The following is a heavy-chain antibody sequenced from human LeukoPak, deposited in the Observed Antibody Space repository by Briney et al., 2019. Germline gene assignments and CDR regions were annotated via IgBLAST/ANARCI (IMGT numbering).Heavy chain of an antibody. CDR1: GGTFSSYA. J-gene: IGHJ2*01. CDR3: AGRPYYYDGSGTPPRRAFDL. D-gene: IGHD3-22*01. CDR2: IIPIFGTA. V-gene: IGHV1-69*13. Sequence: ASVTVSCKASGGTFSSYAISWVRQAPGQGLEWMGGIIPIFGTANYAQKFQGRVTITADESTSTAYMELSSLRSEDTAVYYCAGRPYYYDGSGTPPRRAFDLWGRGTLVTVSS.